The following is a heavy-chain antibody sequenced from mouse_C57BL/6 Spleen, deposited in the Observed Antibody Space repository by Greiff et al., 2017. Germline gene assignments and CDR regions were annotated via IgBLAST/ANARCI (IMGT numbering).Heavy chain of an antibody. J-gene: IGHJ3*01. D-gene: IGHD2-4*01. V-gene: IGHV5-17*01. CDR3: ARPRSDYGEAFAY. CDR1: GFTFSDYG. CDR2: ISSGSSTI. Sequence: EVHLVESGGGLVKPGGSLKLSCAASGFTFSDYGMHWVRQAPEKGLEWVAYISSGSSTIYYADTVKGRFTISRDNAKNTLFLQMTSLRSEDTAMYYCARPRSDYGEAFAYWGQGTLVTVSA.